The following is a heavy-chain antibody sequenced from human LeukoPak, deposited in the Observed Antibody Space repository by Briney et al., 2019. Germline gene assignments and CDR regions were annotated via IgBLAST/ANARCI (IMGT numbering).Heavy chain of an antibody. J-gene: IGHJ5*02. CDR1: GLTDSHYG. V-gene: IGHV3-21*01. D-gene: IGHD5-24*01. CDR3: ARGGEVATIFEYNWFDP. CDR2: ISYNSIYI. Sequence: GRSLRLACVASGLTDSHYGVNCVRHAPGKGMEWASSISYNSIYIYYADSMKGRFTISRDKAKNSLYLQMNSLRAEDTAVYYCARGGEVATIFEYNWFDPWGQGNLVTVSS.